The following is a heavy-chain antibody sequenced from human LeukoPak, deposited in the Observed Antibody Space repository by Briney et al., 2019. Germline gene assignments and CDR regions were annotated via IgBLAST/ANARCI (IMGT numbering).Heavy chain of an antibody. CDR2: IDHSESA. D-gene: IGHD3-10*01. V-gene: IGHV4-34*01. CDR1: GGSFSDYY. CDR3: GRRGIITMVRGVIRGYYFDS. J-gene: IGHJ4*02. Sequence: SETLSLTCAVYGGSFSDYYWSWIRQPPGKGLEWIGEIDHSESANYNPSLKSRVTISVDTSKNQFSLKLSSVTAADTAVYYCGRRGIITMVRGVIRGYYFDSWGQGTLVTVSS.